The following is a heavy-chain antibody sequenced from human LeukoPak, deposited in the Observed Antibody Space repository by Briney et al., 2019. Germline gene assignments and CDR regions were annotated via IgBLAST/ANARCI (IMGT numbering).Heavy chain of an antibody. CDR2: ITSGSSYI. CDR3: ARDPYSGSYGNYYYYFMDV. V-gene: IGHV3-21*01. Sequence: GGSLRLSCAASGFTFSTYSMNWVRQAPGKGLEGVSSITSGSSYIYYADSVKGRFTISRDNAKNSLYLQMNSLRAEDTAVYYCARDPYSGSYGNYYYYFMDVWGKGTTVTISS. J-gene: IGHJ6*03. D-gene: IGHD1-26*01. CDR1: GFTFSTYS.